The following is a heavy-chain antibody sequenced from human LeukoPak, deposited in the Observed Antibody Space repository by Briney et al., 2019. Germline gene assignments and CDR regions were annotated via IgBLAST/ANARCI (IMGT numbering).Heavy chain of an antibody. Sequence: GGSLRLSCAASGFTFSSYSMNWVRQAPGKGLEWVSYISSSSSTIYYADSVKGRFTISRGNAKNSLYLQMNSLRAEDTAVYYCARAQDCSGGSCYSRDYYYYYMDVWGKGTTVTVSS. CDR2: ISSSSSTI. J-gene: IGHJ6*03. V-gene: IGHV3-48*01. D-gene: IGHD2-15*01. CDR3: ARAQDCSGGSCYSRDYYYYYMDV. CDR1: GFTFSSYS.